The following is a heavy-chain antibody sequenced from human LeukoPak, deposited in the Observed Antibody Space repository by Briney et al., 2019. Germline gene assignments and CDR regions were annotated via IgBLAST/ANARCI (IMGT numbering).Heavy chain of an antibody. V-gene: IGHV5-51*01. Sequence: GESLKISCKGSGYSFTSYWIGWVRQVPGKGLEWMGIIYPGDSDTRYSPSFQGQVTISANKSISTAYLQWSSLKASDTAMYYCASVIAAAGAFDYWGQGTLVTGSS. CDR1: GYSFTSYW. J-gene: IGHJ4*02. D-gene: IGHD6-13*01. CDR2: IYPGDSDT. CDR3: ASVIAAAGAFDY.